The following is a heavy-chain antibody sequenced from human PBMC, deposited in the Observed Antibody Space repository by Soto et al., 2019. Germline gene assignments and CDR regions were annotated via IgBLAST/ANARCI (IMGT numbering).Heavy chain of an antibody. V-gene: IGHV4-34*01. D-gene: IGHD6-19*01. CDR1: GGSFSGYY. CDR3: AREAIAVLNWFDP. CDR2: INHSGST. J-gene: IGHJ5*02. Sequence: SETLSLTCAVYGGSFSGYYWTWIRQPPGTGLEWIGEINHSGSTNYNPSLKSRVTISVDTSKNQFSLKLTSVTAADTAVYYCAREAIAVLNWFDPWGQGTLVTVSS.